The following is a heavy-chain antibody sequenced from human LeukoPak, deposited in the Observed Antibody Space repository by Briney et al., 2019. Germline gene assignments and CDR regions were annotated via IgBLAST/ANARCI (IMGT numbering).Heavy chain of an antibody. CDR3: ARDPEYSSSWPFDY. Sequence: GGSLRLSCVASGFTFNNYAMTWVRQAPGKGLEWVSAISGSGYSTYYADSVKGRFTISRDNAKNSLYLQMNSLRAEDTAVYYCARDPEYSSSWPFDYWGQGTLVTVSS. V-gene: IGHV3-23*01. CDR2: ISGSGYST. CDR1: GFTFNNYA. D-gene: IGHD6-13*01. J-gene: IGHJ4*02.